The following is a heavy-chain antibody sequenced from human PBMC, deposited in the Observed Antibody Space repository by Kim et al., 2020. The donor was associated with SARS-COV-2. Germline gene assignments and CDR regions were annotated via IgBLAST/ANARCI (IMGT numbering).Heavy chain of an antibody. CDR3: ATRDTSDWHYFEW. Sequence: YAGSVKGRCTISRDNSKNTVYLQMNSLRAEDTAVYYCATRDTSDWHYFEWWGQGTLITVSS. D-gene: IGHD2-21*02. V-gene: IGHV3-23*01. J-gene: IGHJ4*02.